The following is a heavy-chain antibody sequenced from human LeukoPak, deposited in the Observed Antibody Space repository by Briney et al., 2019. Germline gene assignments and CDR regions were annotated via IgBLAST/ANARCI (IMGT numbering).Heavy chain of an antibody. CDR3: ASEGVGATTGIPL. J-gene: IGHJ4*02. D-gene: IGHD1-26*01. CDR1: GFTFSSYE. CDR2: ISSSGSTI. V-gene: IGHV3-48*03. Sequence: GGSLRLSCAASGFTFSSYERNWVRQAPGKGLEWVAYISSSGSTIYYADSVKGRFTISRDNAKNSLYLQMNSLRAEDTAVYYCASEGVGATTGIPLWGQGTLVTVSS.